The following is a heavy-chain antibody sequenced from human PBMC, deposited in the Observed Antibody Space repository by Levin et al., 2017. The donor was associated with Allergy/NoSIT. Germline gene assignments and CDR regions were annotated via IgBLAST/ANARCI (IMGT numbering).Heavy chain of an antibody. Sequence: GGSLRLSCAVSGFTFSSYGMHWVRQAPGKGLEWVAFISYDGRNELYSESVKGRFTISRDNSKNTLYLQMNSLGGEDTAVYYCAKALYIGSYYFDYWGQGTLVTVSS. D-gene: IGHD1-26*01. CDR3: AKALYIGSYYFDY. J-gene: IGHJ4*02. V-gene: IGHV3-30*18. CDR2: ISYDGRNE. CDR1: GFTFSSYG.